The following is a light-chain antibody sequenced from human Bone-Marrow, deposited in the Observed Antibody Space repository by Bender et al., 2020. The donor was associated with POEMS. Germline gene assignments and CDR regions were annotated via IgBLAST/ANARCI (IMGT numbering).Light chain of an antibody. Sequence: QSALTQPASASGSPGQSITISCTGTSSDVGSYNLVSWYQQHPGKAPKLMIYEVSKRPSGVSSRFSGSKSGNAASLTSSGLQAEDEADYCCCSYAGSTTVFGGGTELTVL. V-gene: IGLV2-23*02. CDR2: EVS. CDR1: SSDVGSYNL. J-gene: IGLJ2*01. CDR3: CSYAGSTTV.